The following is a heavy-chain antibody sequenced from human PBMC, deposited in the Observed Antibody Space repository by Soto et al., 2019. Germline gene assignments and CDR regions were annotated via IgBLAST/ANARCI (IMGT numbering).Heavy chain of an antibody. Sequence: QVQLQQWGAGLLKPSETLSLTCAVYGGSFSDYYWSWIRQSPKKGLEWIGETDHIGITNYNPSLKSRVAMSIDTSKSQFSLKLTSVTAADTAVYYCARGKGYSGYDYFDPWGQGTLVTVSS. CDR2: TDHIGIT. CDR3: ARGKGYSGYDYFDP. D-gene: IGHD5-12*01. V-gene: IGHV4-34*01. CDR1: GGSFSDYY. J-gene: IGHJ5*02.